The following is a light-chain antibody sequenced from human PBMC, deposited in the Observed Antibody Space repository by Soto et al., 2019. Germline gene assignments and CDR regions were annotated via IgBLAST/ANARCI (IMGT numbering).Light chain of an antibody. V-gene: IGLV2-14*03. CDR3: FSYKISSTWV. CDR1: SSDIGAYDY. J-gene: IGLJ3*02. CDR2: DVS. Sequence: QSVLTQPASVSGSPGQSITISCAGTSSDIGAYDYVSWYQQHPGKAPKLMIYDVSTRPSGVSSRFSGSKSGNTASLTISGLQAEDEADYYCFSYKISSTWVFGGGTKLTVL.